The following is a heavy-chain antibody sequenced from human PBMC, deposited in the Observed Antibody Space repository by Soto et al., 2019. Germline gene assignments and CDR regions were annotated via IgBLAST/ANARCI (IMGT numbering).Heavy chain of an antibody. V-gene: IGHV1-18*01. CDR1: GYTFTSYG. CDR2: ISAYNGNT. CDR3: ARDPNLGYCSSTSCYSQGSSWHYYYYGMDV. Sequence: GASVKVSCKASGYTFTSYGISWVRQAPGQGLEWMGWISAYNGNTNYAQKFQGRVTMTTDESTSTAYMELSSLRSEDTAVYYCARDPNLGYCSSTSCYSQGSSWHYYYYGMDVWGQGTTVTVSS. D-gene: IGHD2-2*02. J-gene: IGHJ6*02.